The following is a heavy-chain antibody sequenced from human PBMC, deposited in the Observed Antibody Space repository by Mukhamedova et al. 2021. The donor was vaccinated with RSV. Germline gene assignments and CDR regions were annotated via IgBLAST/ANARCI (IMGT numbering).Heavy chain of an antibody. CDR3: ARDRGSIVDWYFDL. CDR2: IIPIFGTA. D-gene: IGHD3-22*01. J-gene: IGHJ2*01. Sequence: WMGGIIPIFGTANYAQKFQGRVTITADESTSTAYMELSSLRSEDTAVYYCARDRGSIVDWYFDLWGRGTLVTVSS. V-gene: IGHV1-69*01.